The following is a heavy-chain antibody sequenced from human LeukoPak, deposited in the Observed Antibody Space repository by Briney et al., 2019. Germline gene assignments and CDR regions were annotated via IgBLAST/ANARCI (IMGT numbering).Heavy chain of an antibody. V-gene: IGHV4-61*02. Sequence: NPSQTLSLTCTVSGGSISSGSYYWSWIRQPAGKGLEWIGRIYTSGSTNYNPSLKSRVTISVDTSKNQFSLKLSSVTAADTAVYYCAREGNDFWSGYYSHDYWGQGTLVTVSS. CDR1: GGSISSGSYY. CDR3: AREGNDFWSGYYSHDY. J-gene: IGHJ4*02. CDR2: IYTSGST. D-gene: IGHD3-3*01.